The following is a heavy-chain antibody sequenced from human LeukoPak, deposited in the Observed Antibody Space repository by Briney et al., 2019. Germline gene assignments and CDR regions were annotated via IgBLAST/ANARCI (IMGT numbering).Heavy chain of an antibody. J-gene: IGHJ4*02. V-gene: IGHV3-21*01. CDR1: GFTFSSYS. Sequence: KPGGSLRLSCAASGFTFSSYSMNWVRQAPGKGLEWVSSISSSSSYIYYADSVKGRFTISRDNAKNSLYLQMNSLRAEDTAVYYCARGSLVAVAGTEIDHWGQGTLVTVSS. CDR3: ARGSLVAVAGTEIDH. CDR2: ISSSSSYI. D-gene: IGHD6-19*01.